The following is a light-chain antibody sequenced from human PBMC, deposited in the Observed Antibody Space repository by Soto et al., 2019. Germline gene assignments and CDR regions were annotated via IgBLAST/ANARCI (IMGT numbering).Light chain of an antibody. J-gene: IGKJ1*01. CDR3: QQYNNWPRT. CDR1: QSVSSSY. Sequence: EIVLTQSPGTLSLSPGERATLSCRASQSVSSSYLAWYQQKPGQAPRLLLYGASSRATGIPDRFSGSGSGTEFTLTINSLQSEDFAVYYCQQYNNWPRTFGQGTKVDIK. V-gene: IGKV3-20*01. CDR2: GAS.